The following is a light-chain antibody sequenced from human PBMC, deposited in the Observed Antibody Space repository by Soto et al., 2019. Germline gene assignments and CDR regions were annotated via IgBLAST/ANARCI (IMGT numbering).Light chain of an antibody. CDR2: GAS. V-gene: IGKV3-20*01. CDR1: QSVSSSY. CDR3: QYYGPSPWT. J-gene: IGKJ1*01. Sequence: ESVLTQSPGTLSLSPGERATLSCRASQSVSSSYLAWYQQKPGQAPRLLIYGASNRATGIPDTFSGGGSGTDFTLTISRLEPEDFAVYYCQYYGPSPWTFGQGTKVEIK.